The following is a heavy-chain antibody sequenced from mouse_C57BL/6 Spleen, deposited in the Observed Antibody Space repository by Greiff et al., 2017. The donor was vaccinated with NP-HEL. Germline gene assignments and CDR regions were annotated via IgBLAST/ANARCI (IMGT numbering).Heavy chain of an antibody. CDR1: GYTFTSYT. CDR2: INPCSGYT. J-gene: IGHJ1*03. D-gene: IGHD1-1*01. V-gene: IGHV1-4*01. CDR3: ENGYSGSGYPWYFDV. Sequence: QVQLQQSGAELARPGASVKMSCKASGYTFTSYTMHWVKQRPGQGLEWIGYINPCSGYTKYNQKFKDKATLTADKSSSTAYMRLSSLTSEDSAVYNCENGYSGSGYPWYFDVWGTGTTVTVSS.